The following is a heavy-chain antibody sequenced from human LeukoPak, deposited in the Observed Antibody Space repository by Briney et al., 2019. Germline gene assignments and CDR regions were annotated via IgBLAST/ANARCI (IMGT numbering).Heavy chain of an antibody. CDR3: ARMGGRDGYNPFDY. D-gene: IGHD5-24*01. Sequence: QPGGSLRLSCSVSGFTFSSYWMNWVRPAPRRGLQWVANIKQDGSQKYYVDSVKGRFTISRDNAKNSLYLQLNSLRAEDTDVYYCARMGGRDGYNPFDYWGQGTLVTVSS. CDR1: GFTFSSYW. J-gene: IGHJ4*02. V-gene: IGHV3-7*05. CDR2: IKQDGSQK.